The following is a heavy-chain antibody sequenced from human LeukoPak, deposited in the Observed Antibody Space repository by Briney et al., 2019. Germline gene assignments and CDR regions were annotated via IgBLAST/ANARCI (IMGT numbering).Heavy chain of an antibody. CDR1: GLNFSDSR. Sequence: PGGSLRLSCATSGLNFSDSRMTWVRQAPGKGLQWVANINRDGTEKHFLDSVEGRFTISRDNAEKSLYLLINSLRPQDTSVYFCVMGDWYFESWGRGTRDTVSS. J-gene: IGHJ4*02. CDR3: VMGDWYFES. V-gene: IGHV3-7*04. D-gene: IGHD2-21*01. CDR2: INRDGTEK.